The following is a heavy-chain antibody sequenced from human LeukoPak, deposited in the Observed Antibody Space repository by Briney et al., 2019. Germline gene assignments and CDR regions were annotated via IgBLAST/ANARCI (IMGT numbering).Heavy chain of an antibody. V-gene: IGHV3-30-3*01. Sequence: PGGSLRLSCAASGFTFSSYPMHWVRQAPGKGLEWVAVISYDGSNKYYADSVKGRFTISRDNSKNTLYLQMNSLRAEDTAVYYSAKDHDIAAAAYYFDYWGQGTLVTVSS. D-gene: IGHD6-13*01. CDR1: GFTFSSYP. CDR2: ISYDGSNK. CDR3: AKDHDIAAAAYYFDY. J-gene: IGHJ4*02.